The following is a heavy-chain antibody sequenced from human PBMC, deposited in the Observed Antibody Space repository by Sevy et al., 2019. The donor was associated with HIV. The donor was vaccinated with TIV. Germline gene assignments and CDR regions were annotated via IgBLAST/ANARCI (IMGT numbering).Heavy chain of an antibody. Sequence: SQTLSLTCAISGDSVSSNSAAWNWIRQSPSRGLEWLGRTYYRSKWYNDYAVSVKSRITINPDTSKNHVSLRLNSVTPEETAVYYCARVMGIAARPKSENYYYYYGMDVWGQGTTVTVSS. CDR1: GDSVSSNSAA. CDR2: TYYRSKWYN. CDR3: ARVMGIAARPKSENYYYYYGMDV. J-gene: IGHJ6*02. V-gene: IGHV6-1*01. D-gene: IGHD6-6*01.